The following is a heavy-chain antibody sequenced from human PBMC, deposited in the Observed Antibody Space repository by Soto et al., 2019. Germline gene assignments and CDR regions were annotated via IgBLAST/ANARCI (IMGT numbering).Heavy chain of an antibody. CDR3: ERAGWCREPCYFRY. CDR1: CGSTSSGDSY. J-gene: IGHJ4*02. V-gene: IGHV4-30-4*08. CDR2: TYYRGST. Sequence: SGALSLTCTVSCGSTSSGDSYWSWLRHPQGKGRQWIGHTYYRGSTYYNPSLKSRITKSVDTANNQGGVKMSSVTATHTAVYYCERAGWCREPCYFRYWGPGTLVTAAS. D-gene: IGHD3-10*01.